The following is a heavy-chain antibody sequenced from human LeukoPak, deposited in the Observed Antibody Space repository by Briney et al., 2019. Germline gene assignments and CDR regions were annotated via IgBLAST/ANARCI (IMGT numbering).Heavy chain of an antibody. J-gene: IGHJ4*02. CDR3: ARESKDYDGSGYYFDH. Sequence: SETLSLTCTVSGGSINNYFWGWIRQPAGKGLEWIGRIYTSGNTDYNSSLKSRVTMSIDTSNSYFFLKLSSVTAADTAVYYCARESKDYDGSGYYFDHWGQGFLVTVSS. D-gene: IGHD3-22*01. CDR2: IYTSGNT. CDR1: GGSINNYF. V-gene: IGHV4-4*07.